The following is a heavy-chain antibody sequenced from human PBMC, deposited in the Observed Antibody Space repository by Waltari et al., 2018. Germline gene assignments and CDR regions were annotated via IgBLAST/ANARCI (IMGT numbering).Heavy chain of an antibody. CDR2: IKSDWSST. D-gene: IGHD3-22*01. CDR3: VRDSSGTY. J-gene: IGHJ4*02. V-gene: IGHV3-74*01. Sequence: EVQLVESGGGLVQPGGSLRLSCAASGFTFSSHWMYWVRQPPGKGLVWVSGIKSDWSSTSYADSVKGRVTISRDNAKNTLYLQMNSLRAEDTAVYYCVRDSSGTYWGQGTQVTVSS. CDR1: GFTFSSHW.